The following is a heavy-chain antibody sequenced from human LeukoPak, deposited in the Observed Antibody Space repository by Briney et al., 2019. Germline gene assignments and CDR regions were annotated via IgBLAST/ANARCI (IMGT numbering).Heavy chain of an antibody. CDR1: SGSISSSSYY. Sequence: PSETLSLTCTVSSGSISSSSYYWGWIRQPPGKGLEWIGSIYYSGSTYYNPSLKSRVTISVDTSKNQFSLKLSSVTAADPAVYYCARSSGGRTLRYFDWLSHPYYFDYWGQGTLVTVSS. CDR3: ARSSGGRTLRYFDWLSHPYYFDY. D-gene: IGHD3-9*01. CDR2: IYYSGST. V-gene: IGHV4-39*01. J-gene: IGHJ4*02.